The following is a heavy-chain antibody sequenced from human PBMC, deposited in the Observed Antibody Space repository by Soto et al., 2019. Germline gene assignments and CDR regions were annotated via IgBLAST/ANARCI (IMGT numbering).Heavy chain of an antibody. V-gene: IGHV4-31*03. Sequence: SETLSLTCTVSGGSISSGGYYWSWIRQHPGKGLEWIGYIYYSGSTYYNPSLKSRVTISVDTSKNQFSLKLSSVTAADTAVYYCARAGGQAYYDILTGYPDYYMDVWGKGTTVTVSS. CDR2: IYYSGST. J-gene: IGHJ6*03. D-gene: IGHD3-9*01. CDR3: ARAGGQAYYDILTGYPDYYMDV. CDR1: GGSISSGGYY.